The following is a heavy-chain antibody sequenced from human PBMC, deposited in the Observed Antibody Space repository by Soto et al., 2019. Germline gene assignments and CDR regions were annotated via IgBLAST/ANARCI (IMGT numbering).Heavy chain of an antibody. J-gene: IGHJ4*02. CDR2: IIPLYGTV. V-gene: IGHV1-69*01. D-gene: IGHD3-10*01. CDR1: GGTFNSYG. CDR3: ARLRVIRGVIPMPFGR. Sequence: QAHLAQSGAEVKRPGSSVTVSCKASGGTFNSYGISWVRQAPGQGLDWMGVIIPLYGTVNYAQKFQGRVSLTPDQSTTTAHMDLHSLTSDYTAVLYWARLRVIRGVIPMPFGRWGQGTLVTVSS.